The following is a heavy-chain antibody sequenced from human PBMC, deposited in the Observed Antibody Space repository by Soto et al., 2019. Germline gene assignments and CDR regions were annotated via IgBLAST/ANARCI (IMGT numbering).Heavy chain of an antibody. Sequence: QVQLVQSGAEVKKPGASVKVSCKASGYIFTSYGFSWVRQAPGQGLEWMGWISAYNGNTNYEEKFQGRVTMTTDTSTSTAYMEMRSLRSDDTAVYYCARDQTIVSVAATGGYYYYGMDVWGQGTTVTVSS. D-gene: IGHD6-19*01. V-gene: IGHV1-18*01. J-gene: IGHJ6*02. CDR2: ISAYNGNT. CDR3: ARDQTIVSVAATGGYYYYGMDV. CDR1: GYIFTSYG.